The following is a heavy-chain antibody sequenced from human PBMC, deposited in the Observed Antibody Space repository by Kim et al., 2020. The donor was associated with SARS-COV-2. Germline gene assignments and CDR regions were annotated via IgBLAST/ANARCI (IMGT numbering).Heavy chain of an antibody. D-gene: IGHD5-12*01. J-gene: IGHJ3*02. CDR2: ISYDGSNK. CDR1: GFTFSSYG. Sequence: GGSLRLSCAASGFTFSSYGMHWVRQAPGKGLEWVAVISYDGSNKYYADSVKGRFTISRDNSKNTLYLQMNSLRAEDTAVYYCAKDPHLRRIYDAFDIWGQGTMVTVSS. V-gene: IGHV3-30*18. CDR3: AKDPHLRRIYDAFDI.